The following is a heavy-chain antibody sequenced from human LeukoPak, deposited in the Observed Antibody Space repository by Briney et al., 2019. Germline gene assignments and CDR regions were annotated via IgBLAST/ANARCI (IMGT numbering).Heavy chain of an antibody. V-gene: IGHV3-21*01. CDR1: GFTFSSYS. J-gene: IGHJ4*02. CDR3: ARDEIPYYDTLTGYSRDTNFDY. CDR2: ISSSSSYI. Sequence: GGSLRLSCAASGFTFSSYSMNWVRQAPGKGLEWVSSISSSSSYIYYADSVKGRFTISRDNAKNSLYLQMNSLRAEDTAVYYCARDEIPYYDTLTGYSRDTNFDYWGQGTLVTVSS. D-gene: IGHD3-9*01.